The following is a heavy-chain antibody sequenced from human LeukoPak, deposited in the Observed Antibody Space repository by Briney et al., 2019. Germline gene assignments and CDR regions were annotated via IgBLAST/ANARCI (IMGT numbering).Heavy chain of an antibody. CDR1: GFTFDDYA. CDR3: AKDYCSSTSCEIDY. V-gene: IGHV3-9*03. CDR2: ICWNSGSI. Sequence: GGSLRLSCAASGFTFDDYAMHWVRQAPGKGLEWVSGICWNSGSIGYADSVKGRFTISRDNAKNSLYLQMNSLRAEDMALYYCAKDYCSSTSCEIDYWGQGTLVTVSS. J-gene: IGHJ4*02. D-gene: IGHD2-2*01.